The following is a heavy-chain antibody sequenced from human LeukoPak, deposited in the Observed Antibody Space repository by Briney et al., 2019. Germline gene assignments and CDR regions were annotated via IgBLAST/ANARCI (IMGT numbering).Heavy chain of an antibody. J-gene: IGHJ4*02. V-gene: IGHV3-23*01. D-gene: IGHD5-12*01. CDR3: AKEAGYSGYDYPDY. CDR2: ISGSGYST. Sequence: GGSLRLSCAASGFTFSSYAMSWVRQAPGKGLEWVSAISGSGYSTYYADSVKGRFTISRDNSKNRLYLKMNSLRPEDTAVYYCAKEAGYSGYDYPDYWGQGTLVTVSS. CDR1: GFTFSSYA.